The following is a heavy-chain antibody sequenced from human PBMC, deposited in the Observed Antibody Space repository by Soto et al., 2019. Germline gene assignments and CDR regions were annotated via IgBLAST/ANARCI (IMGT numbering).Heavy chain of an antibody. V-gene: IGHV3-21*01. CDR1: GFTFSSYS. CDR3: ARSGYSSFYFDY. Sequence: GGSLRLCCAASGFTFSSYSMNWVRQAPGKGLEWVSSISSSSSYIYYADSVKGRFTISRDNAKNSLYLQMNSLRAEDTAVYYCARSGYSSFYFDYWGQGTLVTVSS. D-gene: IGHD6-19*01. CDR2: ISSSSSYI. J-gene: IGHJ4*02.